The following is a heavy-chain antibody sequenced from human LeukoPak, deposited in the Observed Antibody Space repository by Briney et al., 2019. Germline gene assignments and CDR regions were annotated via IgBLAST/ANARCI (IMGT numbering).Heavy chain of an antibody. V-gene: IGHV3-30-3*01. CDR3: ARDPGLYGLDAFDI. CDR1: GFTFSSYA. Sequence: GGSLRLSCAASGFTFSSYAMHWVRQAPGKGLEWVAVISYDGSNKYYADSVKGRFTISRDNSKNTLYLQMNSLRAEDTAVYYCARDPGLYGLDAFDIWGQGTMVTVSS. CDR2: ISYDGSNK. D-gene: IGHD2/OR15-2a*01. J-gene: IGHJ3*02.